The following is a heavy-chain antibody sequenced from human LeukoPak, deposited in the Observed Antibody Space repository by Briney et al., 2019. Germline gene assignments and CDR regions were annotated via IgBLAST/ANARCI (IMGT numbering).Heavy chain of an antibody. V-gene: IGHV3-9*01. J-gene: IGHJ4*02. CDR2: VSWNNNNI. CDR1: GFTFDDYA. CDR3: AKGGTSVLIYYYFDY. D-gene: IGHD4-11*01. Sequence: GRSLRLSCAASGFTFDDYAMHWVRQAPGKGLEWVSGVSWNNNNIGYADSVEGRFTISRDNAKNSLYLQMNSLRAEDTAFYYCAKGGTSVLIYYYFDYWGQGTLVTVSS.